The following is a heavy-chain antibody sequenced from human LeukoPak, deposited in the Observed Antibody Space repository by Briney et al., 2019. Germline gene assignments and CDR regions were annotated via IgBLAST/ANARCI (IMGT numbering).Heavy chain of an antibody. CDR2: INHNGNVN. D-gene: IGHD3-16*01. CDR1: GFTFSSYW. V-gene: IGHV3-7*03. CDR3: ARGGGLDV. J-gene: IGHJ6*02. Sequence: GGSLRLSCAASGFTFSSYWKNWARQAPGRGLEWVASINHNGNVNYYVDSVKGRFTISRDNAKNSLYLQMSNLRAEDTAVYFCARGGGLDVWGQGATVTVSS.